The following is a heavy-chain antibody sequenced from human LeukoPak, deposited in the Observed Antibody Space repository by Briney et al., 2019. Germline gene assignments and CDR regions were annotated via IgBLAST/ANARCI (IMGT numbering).Heavy chain of an antibody. Sequence: GGSLRLSCAASGFSFSSYAMSWVRQAPGKGLQWVSPIDDGGGGTFYADFVRDRFSFSRDNSRNTLCLQLTGLRPEDTAVYYGAKDLHRLFENGDSLRPFGSRGQGTHVSVSS. CDR3: AKDLHRLFENGDSLRPFGS. CDR1: GFSFSSYA. V-gene: IGHV3-23*01. J-gene: IGHJ4*02. CDR2: IDDGGGGT. D-gene: IGHD2-21*01.